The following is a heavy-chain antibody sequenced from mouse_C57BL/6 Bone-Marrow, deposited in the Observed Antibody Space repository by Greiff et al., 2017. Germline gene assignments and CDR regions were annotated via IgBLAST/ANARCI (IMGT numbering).Heavy chain of an antibody. CDR3: ARELGHYAMDY. CDR2: IWGDGST. Sequence: QVQLQQSGPGLVAPSQSLSITCTVSGFSLTGYGVHWVRQPPGKGLEWLGMIWGDGSTDYNSAIKSRRSISKDNSKSQVFLKMKSLQTDDTARYYCARELGHYAMDYWGQGTSGTVSS. V-gene: IGHV2-6-7*01. CDR1: GFSLTGYG. J-gene: IGHJ4*01. D-gene: IGHD4-1*01.